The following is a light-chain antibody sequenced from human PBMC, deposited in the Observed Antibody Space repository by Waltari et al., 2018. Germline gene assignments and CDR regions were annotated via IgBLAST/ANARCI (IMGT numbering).Light chain of an antibody. V-gene: IGKV2-30*02. CDR3: MQGTHWPWT. J-gene: IGKJ1*01. CDR1: QSLLHSDGYTY. CDR2: KVS. Sequence: DVVMTQSPLSLPVTLGQPASLSCRSSQSLLHSDGYTYLNWFHQRPGQSPRRLFYKVSKRDSGVPDRFSGSGSGTDFTLEISRVEAEDVGLYYCMQGTHWPWTFGQGTKVDIK.